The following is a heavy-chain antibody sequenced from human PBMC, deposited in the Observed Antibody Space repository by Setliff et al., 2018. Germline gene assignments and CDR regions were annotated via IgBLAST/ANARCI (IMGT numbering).Heavy chain of an antibody. J-gene: IGHJ6*02. V-gene: IGHV4-59*01. D-gene: IGHD5-18*01. CDR2: IYHNGNT. CDR1: GGSISPYF. Sequence: PSETLSLTCTVSGGSISPYFWSWVRQPPGKGLEWTGYIYHNGNTNFNPSLKTRVTMSVDTSKNQFALNLRSVTAADAAVYYCVRDRTAYSYGLDVWGQGTTVTVSS. CDR3: VRDRTAYSYGLDV.